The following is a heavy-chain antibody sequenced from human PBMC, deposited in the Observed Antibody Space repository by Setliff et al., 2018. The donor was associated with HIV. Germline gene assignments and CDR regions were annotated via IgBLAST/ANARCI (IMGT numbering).Heavy chain of an antibody. D-gene: IGHD4-17*01. CDR3: AKGAGFYGDYTFDH. V-gene: IGHV4-59*11. CDR2: IYSTGST. CDR1: GPSINIHY. Sequence: PSETLSLTCTVSGPSINIHYWSWIRQSPGKAFEWIGYIYSTGSTNYNPSLQSRVTISMVASRNQFSLKVTPVTAADTAVYYCAKGAGFYGDYTFDHWGRGRQVTVSS. J-gene: IGHJ4*02.